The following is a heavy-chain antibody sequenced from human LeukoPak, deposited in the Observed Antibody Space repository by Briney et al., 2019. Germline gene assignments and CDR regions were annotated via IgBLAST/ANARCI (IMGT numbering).Heavy chain of an antibody. CDR3: AKDDSGYDYFDY. D-gene: IGHD5-12*01. CDR1: GVTFSSNA. J-gene: IGHJ4*02. V-gene: IGHV3-23*01. CDR2: ISGSGGST. Sequence: GGSLRLSCAASGVTFSSNAMGWVRQAPGKGLEWVSAISGSGGSTYYADSVKGRFTISRDNSKNTLYLQMNSLRAEDTAVYYCAKDDSGYDYFDYWGQGTLVTVSS.